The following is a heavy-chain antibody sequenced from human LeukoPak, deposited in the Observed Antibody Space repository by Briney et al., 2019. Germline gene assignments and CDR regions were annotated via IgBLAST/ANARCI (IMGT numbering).Heavy chain of an antibody. CDR3: ARRIAARRDDAFDI. D-gene: IGHD6-6*01. V-gene: IGHV1-8*01. J-gene: IGHJ3*02. Sequence: ASVKVSCKASGYTFTSYDINWVRQATGQGLEWMGWMNPNSGNTGYAQKVQGRVTMTRNTSISTAYMELSSLRSEDTAVYYCARRIAARRDDAFDIWGQGTMVTVSS. CDR1: GYTFTSYD. CDR2: MNPNSGNT.